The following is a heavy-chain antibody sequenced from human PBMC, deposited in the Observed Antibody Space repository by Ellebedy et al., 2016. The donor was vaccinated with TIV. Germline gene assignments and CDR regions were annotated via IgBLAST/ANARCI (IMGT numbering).Heavy chain of an antibody. CDR1: GVTVSSNY. Sequence: GESLKISCAASGVTVSSNYMSWVRQAPGKGLEWVSLIYSGRSTYYADSVKGRFTVSRDNSKNTLYLQMNSLRAEDTAVYYCAKDQGVELLGGLDYWGQGTLVTVSS. D-gene: IGHD1-7*01. J-gene: IGHJ4*02. CDR2: IYSGRST. V-gene: IGHV3-53*01. CDR3: AKDQGVELLGGLDY.